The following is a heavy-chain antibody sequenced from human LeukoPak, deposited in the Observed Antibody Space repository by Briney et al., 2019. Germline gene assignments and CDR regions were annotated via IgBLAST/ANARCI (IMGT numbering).Heavy chain of an antibody. CDR2: ISSSGSTI. D-gene: IGHD7-27*01. V-gene: IGHV3-48*03. J-gene: IGHJ4*02. Sequence: PGGSLRLSCAASGFTFSSYEMNWVRQAPGKGLEWVSYISSSGSTIYYADSVKGRFTISRDNAKNSLYLQMNSLRAEDTAVYYCAREGFPGFDYWGQGILVTVSS. CDR3: AREGFPGFDY. CDR1: GFTFSSYE.